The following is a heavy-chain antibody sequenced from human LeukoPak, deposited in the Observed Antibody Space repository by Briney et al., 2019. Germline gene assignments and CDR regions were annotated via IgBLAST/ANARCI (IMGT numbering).Heavy chain of an antibody. CDR2: ISSSGSTI. J-gene: IGHJ4*02. Sequence: PGGSLRLSCAASGFTFSDYYMSWIRQAPGKGLEWVSYISSSGSTIYYADSVKGRFTISRDNAKNSLYLQMNSLRAGDTAVYYCARGDSSGYSPFDYWGQGTLVTVSS. D-gene: IGHD3-22*01. CDR3: ARGDSSGYSPFDY. V-gene: IGHV3-11*01. CDR1: GFTFSDYY.